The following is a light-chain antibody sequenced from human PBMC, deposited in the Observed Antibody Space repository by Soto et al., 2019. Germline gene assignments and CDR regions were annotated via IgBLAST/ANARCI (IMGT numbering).Light chain of an antibody. CDR3: QAWDSSTAHYV. CDR2: QDS. J-gene: IGLJ1*01. Sequence: SYELTQPPSVSVPPGQTASITCSGDKLGDKYACWYQQKPRQSPVLVIYQDSKRPSGIPERFSGSNSGNTATLTISGTQAMDEADYYCQAWDSSTAHYVFGTGTKLTVL. CDR1: KLGDKY. V-gene: IGLV3-1*01.